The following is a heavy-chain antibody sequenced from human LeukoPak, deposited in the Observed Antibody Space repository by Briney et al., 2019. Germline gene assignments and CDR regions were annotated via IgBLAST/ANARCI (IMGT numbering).Heavy chain of an antibody. J-gene: IGHJ4*02. V-gene: IGHV5-51*01. CDR2: IYPGDFDT. D-gene: IGHD3-22*01. Sequence: GESLQISCKGSGYSFTSYWIGWVRQMPGKGLEWMGIIYPGDFDTRYSPSFQGQVTISADKSISTAYLQWSSLKASDTAMYYCARSQAQYYYDSSGYYYFDYWGQGTLVTVSS. CDR3: ARSQAQYYYDSSGYYYFDY. CDR1: GYSFTSYW.